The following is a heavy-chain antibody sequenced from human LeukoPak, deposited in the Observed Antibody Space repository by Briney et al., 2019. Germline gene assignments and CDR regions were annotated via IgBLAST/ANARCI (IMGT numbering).Heavy chain of an antibody. CDR3: AREAGVRGLPDY. CDR2: ISSSGDT. Sequence: PSETLSRTCTGSGGAISGYFWSWIRQPAGKGLEWLGRISSSGDTYYTPSLTSQLTMSVDRSKYQFSLKLRSVPAAATAVYHCAREAGVRGLPDYWGQGTLVTVSS. J-gene: IGHJ4*02. CDR1: GGAISGYF. D-gene: IGHD2-15*01. V-gene: IGHV4-4*07.